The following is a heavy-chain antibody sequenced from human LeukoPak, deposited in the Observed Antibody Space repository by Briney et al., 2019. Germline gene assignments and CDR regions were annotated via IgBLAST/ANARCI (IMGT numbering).Heavy chain of an antibody. Sequence: GGSLRLSCAASGFTFSSYSMIWVRQAPGKGLEWVSYISSSSSTIYYADSVKGRFTISRDNAKNSLYLQMNSLRAEDTAVYYCARDGIQLWPPGFDYWGQGTLVTVSS. CDR1: GFTFSSYS. V-gene: IGHV3-48*01. CDR2: ISSSSSTI. J-gene: IGHJ4*02. CDR3: ARDGIQLWPPGFDY. D-gene: IGHD5-18*01.